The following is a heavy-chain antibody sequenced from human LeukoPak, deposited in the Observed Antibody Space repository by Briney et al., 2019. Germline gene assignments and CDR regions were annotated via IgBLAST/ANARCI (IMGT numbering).Heavy chain of an antibody. D-gene: IGHD1-26*01. CDR2: IYYSGST. J-gene: IGHJ3*02. Sequence: SETLSLTCTVSGGSMNNYYWTWIRQPPGKGLEWIGYIYYSGSTNYNPSLKSRVTISVDRSKNQFSLKLSSVTAADTAVYYCARVLLDAFDIWGQGTMVTVSS. CDR1: GGSMNNYY. V-gene: IGHV4-59*12. CDR3: ARVLLDAFDI.